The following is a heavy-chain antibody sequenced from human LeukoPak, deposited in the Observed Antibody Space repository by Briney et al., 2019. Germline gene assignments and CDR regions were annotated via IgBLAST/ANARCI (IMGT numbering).Heavy chain of an antibody. Sequence: GASVKVSCKASGYTFSGYYMHWVRQAPGQGLEWMGWINPNSGGTNYAQKFQGRVTMTRDTSISTAYMELSRLRSDDTAVYYCARDGLYCSGDSCYPYYFDSWGQEPWSPSPQ. CDR3: ARDGLYCSGDSCYPYYFDS. V-gene: IGHV1-2*02. D-gene: IGHD2-15*01. CDR2: INPNSGGT. CDR1: GYTFSGYY. J-gene: IGHJ4*01.